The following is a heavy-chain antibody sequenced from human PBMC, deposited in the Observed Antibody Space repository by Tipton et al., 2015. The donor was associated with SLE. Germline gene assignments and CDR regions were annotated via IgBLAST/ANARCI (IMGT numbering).Heavy chain of an antibody. CDR2: INHSGST. CDR3: AREPNHWGPYYFDY. V-gene: IGHV4-34*01. J-gene: IGHJ4*02. Sequence: TLSLTCAVYGGSFSGYYWSWIRQPPGKGLEWIGEINHSGSTNYNPSLKSRVTISVDTSKNQFSLKLSSVTAADTAVYYCAREPNHWGPYYFDYWGQGTLVTVSS. D-gene: IGHD7-27*01. CDR1: GGSFSGYY.